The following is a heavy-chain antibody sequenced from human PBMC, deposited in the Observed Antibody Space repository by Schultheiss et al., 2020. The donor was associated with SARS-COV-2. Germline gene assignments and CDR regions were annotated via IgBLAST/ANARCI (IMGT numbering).Heavy chain of an antibody. V-gene: IGHV4-59*11. CDR1: GGSITSHY. CDR2: IYYSGST. CDR3: AREERAIVVVVAATFDP. J-gene: IGHJ5*02. Sequence: SETLSLTCTVSGGSITSHYWSWIRQPPGKGLEWIGYIYYSGSTYYNPSLKSRVTISVDTSKNQFSLKLSSVTAADTAVYYCAREERAIVVVVAATFDPWGQGTLVTVSS. D-gene: IGHD2-15*01.